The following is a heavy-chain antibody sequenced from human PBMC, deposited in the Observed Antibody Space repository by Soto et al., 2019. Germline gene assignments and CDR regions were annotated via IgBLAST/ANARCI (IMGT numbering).Heavy chain of an antibody. CDR3: AREGLDYGDYDRNYGMDV. Sequence: PGGSLRLSCAASGFTFSSYSMNWVRQAPGKGLEWVSYISSSSSTIYYADSVKGRFTISRDNAKNSLYLQMNSLRDEDTAVYYCAREGLDYGDYDRNYGMDVWGQGTTVTVSS. V-gene: IGHV3-48*02. J-gene: IGHJ6*02. CDR1: GFTFSSYS. CDR2: ISSSSSTI. D-gene: IGHD4-17*01.